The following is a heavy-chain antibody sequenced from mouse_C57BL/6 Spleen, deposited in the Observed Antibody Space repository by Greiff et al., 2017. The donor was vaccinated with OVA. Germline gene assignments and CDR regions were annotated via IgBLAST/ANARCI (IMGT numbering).Heavy chain of an antibody. D-gene: IGHD2-2*01. V-gene: IGHV3-1*01. CDR3: AREGGYGPSAMDY. J-gene: IGHJ4*01. Sequence: VQLKESGPGMVKPSQSLSLTCTVTGYSITSGYDWHWIRHFPGNKLEWMGYISYSGSTNYNPSLKSRISITHDTSKNHFFLKLNSVTTEDTATYYCAREGGYGPSAMDYWGQGTSVTVSS. CDR1: GYSITSGYD. CDR2: ISYSGST.